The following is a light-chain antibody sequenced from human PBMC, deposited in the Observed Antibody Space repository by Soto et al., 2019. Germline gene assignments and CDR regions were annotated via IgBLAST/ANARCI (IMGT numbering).Light chain of an antibody. CDR1: YSDIGAYDS. V-gene: IGLV2-14*01. CDR3: TSYTTDTTYV. Sequence: QSVLTQPASVSGSPGQSMTVSCTGTYSDIGAYDSVSWYQHHPGRAPKLLIYGVNRRPSGISYRFSASTSGNTASLTISGLQAEDEADYYCTSYTTDTTYVFGTGTKVTVL. CDR2: GVN. J-gene: IGLJ1*01.